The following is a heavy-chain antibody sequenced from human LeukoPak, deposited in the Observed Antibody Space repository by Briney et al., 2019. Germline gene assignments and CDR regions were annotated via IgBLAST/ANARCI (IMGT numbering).Heavy chain of an antibody. D-gene: IGHD2-2*01. Sequence: GGSLRLSCAASGFTFSSYAMHWVRQAPGKGLEWVAVISYDGSNKYYADSVKGRFTISRDNSKNTLYLQMNSLRAEDTAVYYCARDVPGDWFDPWGQGTLVTVSS. V-gene: IGHV3-30-3*01. CDR3: ARDVPGDWFDP. J-gene: IGHJ5*02. CDR2: ISYDGSNK. CDR1: GFTFSSYA.